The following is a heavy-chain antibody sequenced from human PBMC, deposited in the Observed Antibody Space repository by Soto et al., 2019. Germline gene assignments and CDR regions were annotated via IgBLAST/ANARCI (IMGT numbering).Heavy chain of an antibody. CDR1: GYTFTGYY. Sequence: ASVKVSCKASGYTFTGYYMHWVRQAPGQGLEWMGWINPNSGDTNYAQKFQGRVTMTRDTSISTAYMELSRLRSDDTAVYYCASANSDYYYYGMDVWGQGTTVTVSS. D-gene: IGHD1-1*01. CDR2: INPNSGDT. CDR3: ASANSDYYYYGMDV. V-gene: IGHV1-2*02. J-gene: IGHJ6*02.